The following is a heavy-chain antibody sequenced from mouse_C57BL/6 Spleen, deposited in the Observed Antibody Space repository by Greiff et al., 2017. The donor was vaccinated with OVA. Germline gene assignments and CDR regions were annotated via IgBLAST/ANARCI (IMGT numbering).Heavy chain of an antibody. CDR3: AHWDEGFYAMDY. Sequence: QVHVKQPGAELVKPGASVKMSCKASGYTFTSYWITWVKQRPGQGLEWIGDIYPGSGSTNYNEKFKSKATLTVDTSSSTAYMQLSSLTSEDSAVYYCAHWDEGFYAMDYWGQGTSVTVSS. D-gene: IGHD4-1*01. V-gene: IGHV1-55*01. CDR1: GYTFTSYW. J-gene: IGHJ4*01. CDR2: IYPGSGST.